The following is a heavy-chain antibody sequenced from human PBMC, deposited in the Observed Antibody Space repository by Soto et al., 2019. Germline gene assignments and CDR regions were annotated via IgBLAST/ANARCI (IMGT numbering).Heavy chain of an antibody. CDR3: ARDVWGVYYYDSSGHFDY. Sequence: EVQLVESGGGLVKPGGSLRLSCAASGFTFSSYSMNWVRQAPGKGLEWGSSISSSSSYIYYADSVKGRFTISRDNAKNSLYLQMNSLRAEDTAVYYCARDVWGVYYYDSSGHFDYGGQGTLVTVSS. CDR1: GFTFSSYS. J-gene: IGHJ4*02. CDR2: ISSSSSYI. V-gene: IGHV3-21*01. D-gene: IGHD3-22*01.